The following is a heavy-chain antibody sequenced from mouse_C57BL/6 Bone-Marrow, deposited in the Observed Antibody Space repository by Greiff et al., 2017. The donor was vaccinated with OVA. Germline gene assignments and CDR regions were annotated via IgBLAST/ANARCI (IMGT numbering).Heavy chain of an antibody. J-gene: IGHJ2*01. CDR1: GYTFTDYY. CDR2: IYPGSGNT. Sequence: QVQLQQSGAELVRPGASVKLSCKASGYTFTDYYINWVKQRPGQGLEWIARIYPGSGNTYYNEKFKGKATLTAEKSSSTAYMQLSSLTSEDSAVYFCARVRDFYYPYYFDGWGQGTTLTVS. D-gene: IGHD1-1*01. CDR3: ARVRDFYYPYYFDG. V-gene: IGHV1-76*01.